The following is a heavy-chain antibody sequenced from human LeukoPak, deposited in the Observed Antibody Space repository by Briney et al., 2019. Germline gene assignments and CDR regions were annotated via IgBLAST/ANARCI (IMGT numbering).Heavy chain of an antibody. V-gene: IGHV3-33*01. D-gene: IGHD6-6*01. J-gene: IGHJ3*02. Sequence: PGGSLRLSCAASGFSFSRHGMHWVRQTPGKGLEWVAAIWYDASNKYYEDAVKGRFTISRDDSENTVYLQMNSLRAEDTAVYYCARGSIGDDALDIWGQGTMVTVSS. CDR2: IWYDASNK. CDR1: GFSFSRHG. CDR3: ARGSIGDDALDI.